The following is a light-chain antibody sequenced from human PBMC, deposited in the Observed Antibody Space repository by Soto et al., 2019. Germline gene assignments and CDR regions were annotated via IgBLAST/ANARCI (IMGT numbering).Light chain of an antibody. Sequence: DIQMTQSPSSLSASVGDRVSITCRASQSIFTYVNWYQQKPGKAPKLLIYAASSLHSGVPSRFSGSGSATDFTLTIVSLQPEDFSTYCGQQRYSARPYTFGEGTKREI. V-gene: IGKV1-39*01. J-gene: IGKJ2*01. CDR2: AAS. CDR3: QQRYSARPYT. CDR1: QSIFTY.